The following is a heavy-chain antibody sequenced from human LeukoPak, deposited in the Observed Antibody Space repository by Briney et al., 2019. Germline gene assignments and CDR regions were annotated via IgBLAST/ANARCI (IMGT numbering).Heavy chain of an antibody. CDR1: GGSISSGGYY. CDR2: IYYSGST. V-gene: IGHV4-39*07. D-gene: IGHD5-12*01. CDR3: AKASGYSGYDLWFKDV. Sequence: SETLSLTCTVSGGSISSGGYYWSWIRQPPGKGLEWIGSIYYSGSTYYNPSLKSRVTISVDTSKNQFSLKLSSVTAADTAVYYCAKASGYSGYDLWFKDVWGQGTTVTVSS. J-gene: IGHJ6*02.